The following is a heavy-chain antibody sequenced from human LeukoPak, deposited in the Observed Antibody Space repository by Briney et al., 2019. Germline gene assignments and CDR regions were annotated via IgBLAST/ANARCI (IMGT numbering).Heavy chain of an antibody. Sequence: PSATLSLTCTVAGGSISSSSYYWGWIRQPPGKGLEWIGSIYYSGSTYYNPSLKSRVTISVDTSKNQFSLKLSSVTAADTAVYYCARLKIWTISFGETAALHPWDQGTLVTVSS. CDR3: ARLKIWTISFGETAALHP. D-gene: IGHD3-10*01. CDR2: IYYSGST. CDR1: GGSISSSSYY. V-gene: IGHV4-39*01. J-gene: IGHJ5*02.